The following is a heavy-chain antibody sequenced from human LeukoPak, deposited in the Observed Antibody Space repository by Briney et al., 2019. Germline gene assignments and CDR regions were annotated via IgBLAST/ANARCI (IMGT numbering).Heavy chain of an antibody. CDR2: ISAYNGNT. CDR3: ARTPYSSSSIYYYYYMDV. D-gene: IGHD6-6*01. Sequence: ASVKVSCKASGYTFTSYGISWVRQAPGQGLEWMGWISAYNGNTNYAQKLQGRVTMTTDTSTSTAYMELRSLRSDDTAVYYCARTPYSSSSIYYYYYMDVWGKGTTVTVSS. CDR1: GYTFTSYG. J-gene: IGHJ6*03. V-gene: IGHV1-18*01.